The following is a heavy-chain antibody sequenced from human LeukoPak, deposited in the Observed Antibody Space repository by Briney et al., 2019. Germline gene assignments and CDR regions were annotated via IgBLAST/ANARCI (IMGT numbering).Heavy chain of an antibody. CDR3: ARESPQRSGYSYPH. D-gene: IGHD5-18*01. J-gene: IGHJ4*02. CDR1: GYTFTSYA. Sequence: ASVKVSCKTSGYTFTSYAVHWVRQAPGQRLEWMGWINAGNGNTQYSQKFQGRVTITRDTSASTAYMELSSLRSEDTAVYCCARESPQRSGYSYPHWGQGTLVTVSS. V-gene: IGHV1-3*01. CDR2: INAGNGNT.